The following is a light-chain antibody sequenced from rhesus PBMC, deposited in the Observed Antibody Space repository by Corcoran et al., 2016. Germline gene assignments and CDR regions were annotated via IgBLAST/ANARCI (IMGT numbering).Light chain of an antibody. CDR2: VAS. CDR1: QSVSRS. V-gene: IGKV3-42*03. CDR3: HQYTNWPYS. Sequence: EIVLTQSPATLSLSPGERATLSCRASQSVSRSLVWSKQNPGHVPRLLFNVASSRATGIPDRFSGSGSGTDFTLTINSLEPADFAVYYCHQYTNWPYSFGQGTKVEIK. J-gene: IGKJ2*01.